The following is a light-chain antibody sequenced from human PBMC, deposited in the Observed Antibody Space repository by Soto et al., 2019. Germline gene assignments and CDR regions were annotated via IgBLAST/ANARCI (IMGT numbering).Light chain of an antibody. J-gene: IGKJ1*01. V-gene: IGKV3-20*01. CDR3: QQYGSSPTCT. CDR1: QSVSSNY. Sequence: ESVLTQSPGTLSLSPRERATLSCRASQSVSSNYLAWYQQKPGQAPRLLIYGASTRASGIPDRFSGSGSGTDFTLTISTLEPEDSAVYYCQQYGSSPTCTFGQGTKVEIK. CDR2: GAS.